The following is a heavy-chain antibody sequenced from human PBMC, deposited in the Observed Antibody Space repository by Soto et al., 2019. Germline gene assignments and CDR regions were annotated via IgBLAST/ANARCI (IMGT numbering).Heavy chain of an antibody. J-gene: IGHJ6*02. CDR2: ISYDGSNK. CDR1: GFTFSSYA. CDR3: ARDRKEYYYYYGMDV. V-gene: IGHV3-30-3*01. Sequence: GGSLRLSCAASGFTFSSYAMHWVRQAPGKGLEWVAVISYDGSNKYYADSVRGRFTISRDNSKNTLYLQMNSLRAEDTAVYYCARDRKEYYYYYGMDVWGQGTTVTVSS.